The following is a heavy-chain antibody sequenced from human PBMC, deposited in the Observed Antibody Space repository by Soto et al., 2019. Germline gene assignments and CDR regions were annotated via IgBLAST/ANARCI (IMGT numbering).Heavy chain of an antibody. Sequence: GGSLRLSCTASGFTFGDYAMSWFRQAPGKGLEWVGFIRSKAYGGTTEYAASVKGRFTISRDDSKSIAYLQMNSLKTEDTAVYYCTRDLASTYYYGSGSYYRGVYYGMDVWGQGTTVTVSS. D-gene: IGHD3-10*01. CDR2: IRSKAYGGTT. V-gene: IGHV3-49*03. CDR1: GFTFGDYA. CDR3: TRDLASTYYYGSGSYYRGVYYGMDV. J-gene: IGHJ6*02.